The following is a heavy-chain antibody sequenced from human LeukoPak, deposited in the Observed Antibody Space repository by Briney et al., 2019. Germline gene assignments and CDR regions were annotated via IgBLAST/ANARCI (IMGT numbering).Heavy chain of an antibody. J-gene: IGHJ4*02. CDR1: GYTFTDSY. CDR3: ARDGRLTIFVRGIITEGSPPKN. D-gene: IGHD3-10*01. V-gene: IGHV1-2*02. Sequence: ASVKVSCKASGYTFTDSYMHWVRQAPGQGLEWMGWINPKTGGTNYAQRFQGRVTMTRDTSIRTAYMELNSLRSDDTAVYYCARDGRLTIFVRGIITEGSPPKNWGQGTLVTV. CDR2: INPKTGGT.